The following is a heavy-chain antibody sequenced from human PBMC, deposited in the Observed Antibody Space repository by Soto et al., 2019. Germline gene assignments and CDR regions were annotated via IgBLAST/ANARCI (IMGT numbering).Heavy chain of an antibody. CDR3: ARDKAYGLDV. CDR1: EFTFNTYW. V-gene: IGHV3-74*01. Sequence: EVQLVESGGGLVQPGGSLRLSCAASEFTFNTYWMHWVRQVPGKGLEWVSRINGDGITRTYADSVKGRFTISRENAENILYLQMNSLRAEDTAVYYCARDKAYGLDVWGQGTTVTVSS. CDR2: INGDGITR. J-gene: IGHJ6*02.